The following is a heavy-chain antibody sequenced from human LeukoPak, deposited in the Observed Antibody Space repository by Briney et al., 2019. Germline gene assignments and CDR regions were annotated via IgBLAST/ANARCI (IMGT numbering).Heavy chain of an antibody. V-gene: IGHV3-30*04. CDR2: ISYDGSHK. J-gene: IGHJ4*02. CDR3: ARGNSGYDHPTPDY. CDR1: GFTFSNYA. D-gene: IGHD5-12*01. Sequence: GGSLRLSCAASGFTFSNYALHWVRQAPGRGLEWVSVISYDGSHKYYADSVKGRFTISRDNSKNTLYLQMTSLRAEDTAVYYCARGNSGYDHPTPDYWGQGTLVTVSS.